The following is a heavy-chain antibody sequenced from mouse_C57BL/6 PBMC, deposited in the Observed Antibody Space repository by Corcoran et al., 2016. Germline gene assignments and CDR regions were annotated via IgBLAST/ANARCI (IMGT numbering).Heavy chain of an antibody. V-gene: IGHV14-1*01. CDR3: TPEYYGSSYYAMDY. Sequence: EVQLQQSGAELVRPGASVKLSCTASGFNIKDYYMHWVKQRPEQGLEWIGRIDPEDGDTEYAPKFQGKATMTADTSSNTAYLQLSSLTSEDTAVYYCTPEYYGSSYYAMDYWGQGTSVTVSS. J-gene: IGHJ4*01. CDR2: IDPEDGDT. D-gene: IGHD1-1*01. CDR1: GFNIKDYY.